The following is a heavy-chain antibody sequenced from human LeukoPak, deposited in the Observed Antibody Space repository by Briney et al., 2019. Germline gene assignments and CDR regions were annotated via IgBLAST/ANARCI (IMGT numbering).Heavy chain of an antibody. CDR1: GFPFSTYG. CDR3: ARAVGPFDY. CDR2: IWFDGSNK. J-gene: IGHJ4*02. Sequence: GSLRLSCAASGFPFSTYGMHWLRQAPGKGLEWVAVIWFDGSNKYYADSVKGRFTISRDNSKNTLYLQMDSLRAEDTAVYYCARAVGPFDYWGQGILVTVSS. D-gene: IGHD3-16*01. V-gene: IGHV3-33*01.